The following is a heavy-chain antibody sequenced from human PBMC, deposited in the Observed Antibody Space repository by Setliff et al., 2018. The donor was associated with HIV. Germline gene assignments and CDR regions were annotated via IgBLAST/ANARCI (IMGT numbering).Heavy chain of an antibody. J-gene: IGHJ4*02. Sequence: GSLRLSCAASGFTFSNYWMSWVRQAPGKGLGWVANIKKDGSEKYYVDSVKGRFTISRDNAKKSLYLQMNSLRGDDTAVYYCASFQEDYWGQGTLVTVSS. CDR3: ASFQEDY. CDR1: GFTFSNYW. V-gene: IGHV3-7*01. CDR2: IKKDGSEK.